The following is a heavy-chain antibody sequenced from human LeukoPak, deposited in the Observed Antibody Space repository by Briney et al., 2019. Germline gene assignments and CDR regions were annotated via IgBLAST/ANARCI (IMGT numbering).Heavy chain of an antibody. J-gene: IGHJ4*02. CDR1: GFTFSSYR. CDR2: INSDGSST. V-gene: IGHV3-74*01. Sequence: PGGSLRLSCAASGFTFSSYRMYWVRQAPGKGLVWVSRINSDGSSTIYADSVKGRFTISRDNAKNTLYLQMNSLRAEDTALYYCAREWELLPCYWGQGTLVTVSS. D-gene: IGHD3-10*01. CDR3: AREWELLPCY.